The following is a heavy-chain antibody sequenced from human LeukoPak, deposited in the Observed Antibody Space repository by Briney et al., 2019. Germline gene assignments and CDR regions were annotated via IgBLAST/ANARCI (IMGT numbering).Heavy chain of an antibody. CDR1: GGSIITTNW. CDR3: TRESGAFSPFGF. Sequence: PSGTLSLTCAVSGGSIITTNWWSWVRQPPGKGLEWIGEVHLNGATHYNPSLGSRVSMSIDKSKNHMSLKLTSVTAADTAIYYCTRESGAFSPFGFWGQGTLVIVSS. J-gene: IGHJ4*02. V-gene: IGHV4-4*02. D-gene: IGHD1-26*01. CDR2: VHLNGAT.